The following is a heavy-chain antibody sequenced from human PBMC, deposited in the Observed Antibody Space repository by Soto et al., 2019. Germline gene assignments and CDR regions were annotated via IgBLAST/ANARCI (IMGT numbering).Heavy chain of an antibody. CDR3: SRFIMVRGSFDPTYYHGMDG. CDR2: ISGYNGNT. D-gene: IGHD3-10*01. J-gene: IGHJ6*02. Sequence: QVQLVQSGAEVKKPGASVTVSCKTSGYTFSNYGINWVRQAPGQGLEWMGWISGYNGNTNYAQTVQGIATMTTDTSTGTVYMELRSLKSDDTAIYYCSRFIMVRGSFDPTYYHGMDGWGQGTTVTVSS. CDR1: GYTFSNYG. V-gene: IGHV1-18*01.